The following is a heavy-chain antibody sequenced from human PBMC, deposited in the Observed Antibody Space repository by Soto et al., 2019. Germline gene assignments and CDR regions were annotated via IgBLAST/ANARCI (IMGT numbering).Heavy chain of an antibody. D-gene: IGHD3-16*01. CDR2: IYYSGST. CDR1: GGSISSSSYY. CDR3: ATLGEGDNGGP. J-gene: IGHJ5*02. V-gene: IGHV4-39*01. Sequence: QLQLQESGPGLVKPSETLSLTCTVSGGSISSSSYYWGWIRQPPGKGLEWIGSIYYSGSTYYNPSLKSRVTISVSTPNSQYSLKLSFVTAADTAVYYCATLGEGDNGGPWGQGTLVTVSS.